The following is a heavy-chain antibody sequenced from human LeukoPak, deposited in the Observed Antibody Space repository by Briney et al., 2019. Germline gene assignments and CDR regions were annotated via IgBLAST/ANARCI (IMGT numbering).Heavy chain of an antibody. CDR3: ARTQAVAAYFQH. D-gene: IGHD6-19*01. CDR2: INAGNGNT. CDR1: GYTFTSYA. Sequence: ASVKVSCTASGYTFTSYAMHWVRQAPGQRLEWMGWINAGNGNTKYSQKFQGRVTITRDTSASTAYMELSSLRSEDTAVYYCARTQAVAAYFQHWGQGTLVTVSS. V-gene: IGHV1-3*01. J-gene: IGHJ1*01.